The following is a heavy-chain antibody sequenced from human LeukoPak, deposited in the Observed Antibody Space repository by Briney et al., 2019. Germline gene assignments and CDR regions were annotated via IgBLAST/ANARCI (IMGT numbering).Heavy chain of an antibody. CDR3: AKIGATSYFY. J-gene: IGHJ4*02. Sequence: GGSLRLSCAASGFPFSDYVMHWVRQAPGKGLEWVAFIRYDGSNKYYADSVKGRFTVSRDNSKNTLYLQMNSLRAEDTAVYYCAKIGATSYFYWGQGTLVTVSS. CDR2: IRYDGSNK. CDR1: GFPFSDYV. V-gene: IGHV3-30*02. D-gene: IGHD1-26*01.